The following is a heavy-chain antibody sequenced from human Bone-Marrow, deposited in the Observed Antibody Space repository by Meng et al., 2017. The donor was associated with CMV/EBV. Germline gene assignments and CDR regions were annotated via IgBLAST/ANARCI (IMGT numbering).Heavy chain of an antibody. CDR1: GFTFSSSG. J-gene: IGHJ4*02. D-gene: IGHD6-6*01. CDR3: AKRGAARVMSRKDYCDY. Sequence: GGSLRLSCAASGFTFSSSGMHWVRQAPGKGLEWVTFIRYDGGNKYYADSVKGRFTISRDNSKNTLYLQMNSLRAEDTAVYYCAKRGAARVMSRKDYCDYWGQGKLVNVDS. V-gene: IGHV3-30*02. CDR2: IRYDGGNK.